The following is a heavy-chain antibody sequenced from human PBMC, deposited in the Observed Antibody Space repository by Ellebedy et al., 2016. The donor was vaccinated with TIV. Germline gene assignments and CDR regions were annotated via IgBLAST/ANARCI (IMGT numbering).Heavy chain of an antibody. J-gene: IGHJ6*02. V-gene: IGHV3-74*01. CDR1: GFPFGGYW. CDR3: ARDRGWLQSLAYYYGMDF. Sequence: GESLKISCEASGFPFGGYWIHWVRQASGMGLVWVSRINGDGRSTTYSDSVKGRFTISRDNAKNTVYLQMNSLRAEDTAVYYSARDRGWLQSLAYYYGMDFWGQGTTVTVSS. D-gene: IGHD5-24*01. CDR2: INGDGRST.